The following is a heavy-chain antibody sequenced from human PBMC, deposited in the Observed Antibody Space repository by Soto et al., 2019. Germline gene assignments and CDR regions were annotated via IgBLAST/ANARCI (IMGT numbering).Heavy chain of an antibody. CDR2: IFSNDEK. Sequence: QVTLKESGPVLVKPTETLTLTCTVSGFSLSNARMGVSWIRQPPGKALEWLAHIFSNDEKSYSTSLKSRLIISKDTSKSQVVLTMTNMDPVDTATYYCARDYGDDSIQSNWFDPWGQGTLVTVSS. CDR1: GFSLSNARMG. CDR3: ARDYGDDSIQSNWFDP. D-gene: IGHD4-17*01. J-gene: IGHJ5*02. V-gene: IGHV2-26*01.